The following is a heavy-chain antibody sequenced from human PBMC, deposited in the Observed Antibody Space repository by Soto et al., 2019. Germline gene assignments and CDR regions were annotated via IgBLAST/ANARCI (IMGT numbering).Heavy chain of an antibody. D-gene: IGHD5-12*01. V-gene: IGHV3-53*01. CDR1: GFTVSSNY. J-gene: IGHJ4*02. Sequence: GGSLRLSCAASGFTVSSNYMSWVRQAPGKGLEWVSVIYSGGSTYYADSVKGRFTISRDNSKNTLYLQMNSLRAEDTAVYYCAREMATIPGGFDYWGQGTLVTVSS. CDR3: AREMATIPGGFDY. CDR2: IYSGGST.